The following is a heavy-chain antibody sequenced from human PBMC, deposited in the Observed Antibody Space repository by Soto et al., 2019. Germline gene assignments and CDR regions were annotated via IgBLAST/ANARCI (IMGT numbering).Heavy chain of an antibody. CDR1: GFTFSSYG. CDR2: IWYDGSNK. CDR3: AGGEPYSSSWKDFDY. V-gene: IGHV3-33*01. Sequence: QVQLVESGGGVVQPGRSLRLSCAASGFTFSSYGMHWVRQAPGKGLEWVAVIWYDGSNKYYADSVKGRFTISRDNSKNTLYLQMNSLRAEDTAVYYCAGGEPYSSSWKDFDYWGQGTLVTVSS. J-gene: IGHJ4*02. D-gene: IGHD6-13*01.